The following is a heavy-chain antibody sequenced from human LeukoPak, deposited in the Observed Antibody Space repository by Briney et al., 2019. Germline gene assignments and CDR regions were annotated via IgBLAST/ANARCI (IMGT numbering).Heavy chain of an antibody. Sequence: SETLSLTCAVSGGSISSGGYSWSWIRQPPGQGLEWIGYIYHSGSTYYNPSLKSRVTISVDRSKNQFSLKLSSVTAADTAVYYCARGNHGGFDWSPVYFDYWGQGTLVTVSS. J-gene: IGHJ4*02. CDR2: IYHSGST. V-gene: IGHV4-30-2*01. CDR3: ARGNHGGFDWSPVYFDY. D-gene: IGHD3-9*01. CDR1: GGSISSGGYS.